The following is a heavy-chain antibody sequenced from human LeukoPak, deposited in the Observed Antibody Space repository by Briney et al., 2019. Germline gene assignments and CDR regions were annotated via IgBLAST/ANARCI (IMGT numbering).Heavy chain of an antibody. CDR2: IYYSGST. J-gene: IGHJ6*02. V-gene: IGHV4-59*08. CDR1: GGSISSYY. D-gene: IGHD3-9*01. CDR3: ARIQLTSGMDV. Sequence: KTSETLSLTCTVSGGSISSYYWSWIRQPPGKGLEWIGYIYYSGSTNYNPSLKSRVTISVDTSKNQFSLKLSSVTAADTAVYYCARIQLTSGMDVWGQGTTVTVSS.